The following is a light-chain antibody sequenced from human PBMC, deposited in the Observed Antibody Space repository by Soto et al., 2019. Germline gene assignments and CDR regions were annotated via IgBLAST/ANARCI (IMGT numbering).Light chain of an antibody. CDR3: AAWDDSLNGARV. V-gene: IGLV1-44*01. CDR2: SNN. Sequence: QSVLTQPPSASGTPGQRVTMSCSGSSSNIGSNTVNWYQQLPGTAPKLLIYSNNQRPSGVPDRFSGSKSGTSASLAISGLQSEDEADYYCAAWDDSLNGARVFGTGTKLTVL. J-gene: IGLJ1*01. CDR1: SSNIGSNT.